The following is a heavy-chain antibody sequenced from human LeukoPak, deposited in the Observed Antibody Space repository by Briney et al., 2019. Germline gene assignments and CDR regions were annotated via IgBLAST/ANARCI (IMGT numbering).Heavy chain of an antibody. CDR3: SRESGPYCPFGH. CDR1: GGSITTTNF. J-gene: IGHJ5*02. CDR2: ISLRGRT. Sequence: RASETLSLTCGVSGGSITTTNFWSWVRQPPGGGLEWIGGISLRGRTQYNPSLKSRVNISIDESKNPLYLSLASVTAADTAVYYCSRESGPYCPFGHWGQGTLVAVTS. V-gene: IGHV4-4*02. D-gene: IGHD1-26*01.